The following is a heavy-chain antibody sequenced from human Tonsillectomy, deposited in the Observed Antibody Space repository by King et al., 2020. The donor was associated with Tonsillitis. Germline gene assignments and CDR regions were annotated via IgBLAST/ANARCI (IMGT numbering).Heavy chain of an antibody. CDR2: INHNGNT. J-gene: IGHJ5*01. CDR3: ARGQNYDFWRGYHHDS. Sequence: VQLPQWGAGLLKPSETLSLTCGVYGGSFSGYYWSWIRQSPGKGLEWIGEINHNGNTNYNPSLKSRITISIDTSKTQFSLKLTSVTAADTAVYYCARGQNYDFWRGYHHDSWGQGTLVTVSS. D-gene: IGHD3-3*01. V-gene: IGHV4-34*01. CDR1: GGSFSGYY.